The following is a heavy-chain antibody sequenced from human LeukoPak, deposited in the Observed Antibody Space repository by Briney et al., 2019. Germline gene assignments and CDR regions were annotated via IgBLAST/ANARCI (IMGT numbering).Heavy chain of an antibody. V-gene: IGHV4-4*07. CDR2: IHTSGST. J-gene: IGHJ5*02. Sequence: SETLSLTCTVSGGSISSYYWSWIRQPAGKGLEWIGRIHTSGSTNYNPSLKSRVTMSVDTSKNQFSLKLSSVTAADTAVYYCARESYDFWRTNWFDPWGQGTLVTVS. D-gene: IGHD3-3*01. CDR3: ARESYDFWRTNWFDP. CDR1: GGSISSYY.